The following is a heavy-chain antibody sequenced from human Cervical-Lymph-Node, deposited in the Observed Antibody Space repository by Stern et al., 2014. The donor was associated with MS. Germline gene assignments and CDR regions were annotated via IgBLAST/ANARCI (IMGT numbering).Heavy chain of an antibody. Sequence: VQLVESGTEVKKPGASLIVSCKASGYTFTSYGISWGRQAPGQGLEWVGWISADSGTTKYAQNLRDRITLTRDISTGTAYMELRTLRSEDTAVYYCARDKMHAFDYWGQGTLVSVSS. CDR3: ARDKMHAFDY. CDR1: GYTFTSYG. CDR2: ISADSGTT. D-gene: IGHD2-8*01. J-gene: IGHJ4*02. V-gene: IGHV1-18*01.